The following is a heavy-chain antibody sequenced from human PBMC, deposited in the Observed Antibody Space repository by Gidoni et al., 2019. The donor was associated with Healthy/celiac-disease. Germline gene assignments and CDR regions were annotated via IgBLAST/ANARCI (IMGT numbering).Heavy chain of an antibody. J-gene: IGHJ6*02. CDR3: ANPWPKIIDPSSGWYRDYYYGMDV. Sequence: EVQLLESGGGLVQPGGSLRLSCAASGFTFSSYAMSWVRQAPGKGLEWVSAISGSGGSTYYADSVKGRFTISRDNSKNTLYLQMNSLRAEDTAVYYCANPWPKIIDPSSGWYRDYYYGMDVWGQGTTVTVSS. CDR1: GFTFSSYA. V-gene: IGHV3-23*01. CDR2: ISGSGGST. D-gene: IGHD6-19*01.